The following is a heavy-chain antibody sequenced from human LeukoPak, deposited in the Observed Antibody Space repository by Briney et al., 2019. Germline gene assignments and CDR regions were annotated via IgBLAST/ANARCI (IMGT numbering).Heavy chain of an antibody. CDR3: ARLRGYSYGYGDF. CDR1: GFTFSSYS. V-gene: IGHV3-48*04. CDR2: ISSSGGTI. Sequence: GGSLRLSCAASGFTFSSYSMNWVRQAPGKGLEWVSYISSSGGTIDYADSVRGRFTISRDNAKNLLYLQMNSLRAEDTAVYYCARLRGYSYGYGDFWGRGTLVTVSS. D-gene: IGHD5-18*01. J-gene: IGHJ4*02.